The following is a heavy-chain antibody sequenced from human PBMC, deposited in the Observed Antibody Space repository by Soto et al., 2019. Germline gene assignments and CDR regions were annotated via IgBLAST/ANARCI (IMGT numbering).Heavy chain of an antibody. CDR1: SGSISSSNW. D-gene: IGHD4-17*01. Sequence: PSETLSLTCAVSSGSISSSNWWSWVRPPPGKGLEWIGEINHSGSTNYNPSLKSRVTISVDTSKNQFSLKLSSVTAADTAVYYCARGRGVTTEDYFDYWGQGTLVTVSS. V-gene: IGHV4-4*02. CDR3: ARGRGVTTEDYFDY. J-gene: IGHJ4*02. CDR2: INHSGST.